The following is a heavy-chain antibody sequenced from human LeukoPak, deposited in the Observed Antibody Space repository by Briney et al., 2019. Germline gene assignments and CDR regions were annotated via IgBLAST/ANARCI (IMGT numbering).Heavy chain of an antibody. D-gene: IGHD3-9*01. Sequence: GGSLRLSCAASGFTFSDYYMSWIRQAPGKGLEWVSHISSSGSTIYYADSVKGRFTISRDNAKNSLYLQMNSLRAEDTAVYYCARGEGGYDILSGYYRSRYYMDVWGKGTTVTVSS. CDR2: ISSSGSTI. V-gene: IGHV3-11*04. CDR1: GFTFSDYY. CDR3: ARGEGGYDILSGYYRSRYYMDV. J-gene: IGHJ6*03.